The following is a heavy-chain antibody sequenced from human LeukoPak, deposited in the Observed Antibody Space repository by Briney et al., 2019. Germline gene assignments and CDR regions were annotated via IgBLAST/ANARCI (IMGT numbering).Heavy chain of an antibody. D-gene: IGHD6-19*01. CDR1: GFTLSSSE. CDR3: ARGGLGSAFDN. J-gene: IGHJ4*02. CDR2: AWYDGSKK. V-gene: IGHV3-33*08. Sequence: GGSLRLSCAASGFTLSSSEMNWVRQAPGRGLEWVALAWYDGSKKYYADSVKGRFTISRDNSKDTLYLQINSLRTDDTAVFYCARGGLGSAFDNWGQGTLVTVSS.